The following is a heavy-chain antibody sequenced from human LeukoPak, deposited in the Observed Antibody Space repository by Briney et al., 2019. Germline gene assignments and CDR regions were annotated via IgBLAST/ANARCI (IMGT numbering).Heavy chain of an antibody. CDR2: IRYDGSNK. CDR3: ARDRDSSGYYQSYYYYYMDV. D-gene: IGHD3-22*01. J-gene: IGHJ6*03. V-gene: IGHV3-30*02. CDR1: GFTFSSYG. Sequence: GGSLRLSCAASGFTFSSYGMHWVRQAPGKGLEWVAFIRYDGSNKYYADSVKGRFTISRDNAKNSLYLQMNSLRAEDTAVYYCARDRDSSGYYQSYYYYYMDVWGKGTTVTVSS.